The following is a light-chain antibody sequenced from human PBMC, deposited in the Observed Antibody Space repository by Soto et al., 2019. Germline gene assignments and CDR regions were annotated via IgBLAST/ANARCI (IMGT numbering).Light chain of an antibody. CDR1: QTISSW. CDR3: QHYNSYSEA. V-gene: IGKV1-5*03. J-gene: IGKJ1*01. CDR2: KAS. Sequence: IQLTQSPSSLSASVGDRVTIPCRASQTISSWLAWYQQKPGKAPKLLIYKASTLKSGVPSRFSGSGSGTEFTLTISSLQPDDFATYYCQHYNSYSEAFGQGTKVDIK.